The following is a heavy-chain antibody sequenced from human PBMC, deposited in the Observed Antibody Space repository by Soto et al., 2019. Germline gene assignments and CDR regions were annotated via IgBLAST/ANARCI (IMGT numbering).Heavy chain of an antibody. CDR1: GFTFSSYA. J-gene: IGHJ2*01. V-gene: IGHV3-23*01. D-gene: IGHD4-17*01. CDR3: AKDPGSSGDYGGSGYFDL. Sequence: EVQRLESGGGLVQTGGSLRLSCAASGFTFSSYAMSWVRQAPGKGLEWVSAIIGSGGSTYYADSVKGRFTISRDNSKNTLYLQMTSLRAEDTAVYYCAKDPGSSGDYGGSGYFDLWGRGTMVTVSS. CDR2: IIGSGGST.